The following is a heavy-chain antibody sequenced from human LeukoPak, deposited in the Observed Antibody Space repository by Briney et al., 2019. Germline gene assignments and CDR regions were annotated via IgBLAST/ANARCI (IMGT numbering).Heavy chain of an antibody. D-gene: IGHD1-1*01. V-gene: IGHV4-34*01. J-gene: IGHJ3*02. CDR2: INHSGST. Sequence: KPSETLSLTCAVYGGSFSGYYWSRIRQPPGKGLEWIGEINHSGSTNYNPSLKSRVTISVDTSKNQFSLKLSSVTAADTAVYYCASDWKQGAFDIWGQGTMVTVSS. CDR1: GGSFSGYY. CDR3: ASDWKQGAFDI.